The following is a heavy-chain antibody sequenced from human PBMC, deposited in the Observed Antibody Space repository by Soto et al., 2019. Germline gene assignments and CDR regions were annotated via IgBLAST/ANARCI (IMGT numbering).Heavy chain of an antibody. CDR3: ARDRYCSGGSCYSFDY. J-gene: IGHJ4*02. D-gene: IGHD2-15*01. CDR2: IIPIFGTA. Sequence: QVQLVQSGAEVKKPGSSVKVSCKASGGTFSSYAISWVRQAPGQGLEWMGGIIPIFGTANYAQEFQGRVTITADESTSTAYMELSSLRSEDTAVYYCARDRYCSGGSCYSFDYWGQGTLVTVSS. CDR1: GGTFSSYA. V-gene: IGHV1-69*01.